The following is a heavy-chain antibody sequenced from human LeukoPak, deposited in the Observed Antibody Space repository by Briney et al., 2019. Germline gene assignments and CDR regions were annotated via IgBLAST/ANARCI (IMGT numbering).Heavy chain of an antibody. CDR2: IYYSGST. J-gene: IGHJ4*02. CDR1: GGSISSSNW. CDR3: ARTGFGEGSSGWYVVDY. V-gene: IGHV4-28*01. Sequence: SETLSLTCTVSGGSISSSNWWGWIRQPPGKGLEWIGYIYYSGSTYYNPSLKSRVTMSVDTSKNQFSLKLSSVTAVDTAVYYCARTGFGEGSSGWYVVDYWGQGTLVTVSS. D-gene: IGHD6-19*01.